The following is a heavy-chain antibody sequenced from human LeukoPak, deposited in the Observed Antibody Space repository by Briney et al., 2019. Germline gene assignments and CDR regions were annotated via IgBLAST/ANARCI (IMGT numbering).Heavy chain of an antibody. J-gene: IGHJ3*02. Sequence: KSSETLSLTCTVSGGSISSYYWSWLRQPPGKGLEWIGYIYYSGSTNYNPSLKSRVTISVDTSKNQFSLKLSSVTAADTAVYYCARVDGDYEPLSAFDIWGQGTMVTVSS. V-gene: IGHV4-59*01. CDR3: ARVDGDYEPLSAFDI. CDR1: GGSISSYY. CDR2: IYYSGST. D-gene: IGHD4-17*01.